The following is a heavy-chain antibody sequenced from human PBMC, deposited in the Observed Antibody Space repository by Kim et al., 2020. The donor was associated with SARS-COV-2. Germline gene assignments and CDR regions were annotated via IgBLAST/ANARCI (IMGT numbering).Heavy chain of an antibody. J-gene: IGHJ3*02. CDR3: ASRSVAAKAFDI. V-gene: IGHV4-39*02. D-gene: IGHD6-6*01. CDR1: GGSISTNNYY. CDR2: IYHSGST. Sequence: ETLSLTCTVSGGSISTNNYYWGWIRQPPGKGLEWIGNIYHSGSTYYSPSLKSRLTISVDTSKNHFSLKLNSVTAADMAVYYCASRSVAAKAFDIWGQGTMVTVSS.